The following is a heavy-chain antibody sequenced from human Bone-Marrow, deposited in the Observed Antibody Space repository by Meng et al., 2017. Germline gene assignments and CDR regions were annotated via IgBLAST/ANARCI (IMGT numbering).Heavy chain of an antibody. D-gene: IGHD2-21*02. Sequence: GESLKISCAASGFTFSSYAMHWVRQAPGKGLEWVAVISYDGSNKYYADSVKGRFTISRDNSKNTLYLQMNSLRAEDTAVYYCARDRRGDVGPGYYYYYGMDVWGQGTTVTVSS. V-gene: IGHV3-30*01. CDR2: ISYDGSNK. CDR1: GFTFSSYA. J-gene: IGHJ6*02. CDR3: ARDRRGDVGPGYYYYYGMDV.